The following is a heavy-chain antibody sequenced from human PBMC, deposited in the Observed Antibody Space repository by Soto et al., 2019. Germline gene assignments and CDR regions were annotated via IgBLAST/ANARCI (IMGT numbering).Heavy chain of an antibody. V-gene: IGHV3-23*01. Sequence: EVQLLESVGGLVQPGGSLRLSCAASGLPFSSHAMSWVRQAPGKGLEWVSISISGGNTYYADSVRGRFTISRDNSKNTLYLHMNSLTAEDTAIYYCANEIRPNDYWGQGTLVTVSS. CDR1: GLPFSSHA. CDR2: SISGGNT. J-gene: IGHJ4*02. D-gene: IGHD4-17*01. CDR3: ANEIRPNDY.